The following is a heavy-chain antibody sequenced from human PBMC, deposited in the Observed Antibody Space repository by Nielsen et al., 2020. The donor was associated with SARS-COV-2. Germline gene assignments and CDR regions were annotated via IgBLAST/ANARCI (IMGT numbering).Heavy chain of an antibody. Sequence: GGSLRLSCAASGFTFSSYAMSWVRQAPGKGLEWVSAISGSGGSTYYADSVKGRFTISRDNSKNTLYLQMNSLRAEDTAVYYCARAAYYYDSSGYYEDISLDYWGQGTLVTVSS. D-gene: IGHD3-22*01. CDR3: ARAAYYYDSSGYYEDISLDY. CDR1: GFTFSSYA. CDR2: ISGSGGST. V-gene: IGHV3-23*01. J-gene: IGHJ4*02.